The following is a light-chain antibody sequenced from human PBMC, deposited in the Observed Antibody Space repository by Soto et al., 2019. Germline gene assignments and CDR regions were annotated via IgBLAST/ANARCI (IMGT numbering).Light chain of an antibody. CDR1: SSDVGGYNF. CDR3: SSYAGSNNIV. V-gene: IGLV2-8*01. CDR2: EVT. Sequence: QSVLTQPPSASGSPGRSVTISCTGASSDVGGYNFVSWYQQHPGKVPKLLIYEVTKRPSGVPDRFSGSRSGNTASLTVSGLQAEDEADYYCSSYAGSNNIVFGTGIKVTVL. J-gene: IGLJ1*01.